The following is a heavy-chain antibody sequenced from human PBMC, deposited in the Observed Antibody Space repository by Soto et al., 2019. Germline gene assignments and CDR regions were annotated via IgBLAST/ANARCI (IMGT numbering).Heavy chain of an antibody. Sequence: QVTLKEPGPVLVKPTETLTLTCTVSWFSLSNARMGVSWIRQPPGKALEWLAHIFWNDETAYSTSLKTRLTISKNTSKSQVVLTMADMDPADTATYDCARTVARMDLEYRGQGTLVTVSS. J-gene: IGHJ4*02. CDR1: WFSLSNARMG. V-gene: IGHV2-26*02. CDR3: ARTVARMDLEY. D-gene: IGHD2-8*01. CDR2: IFWNDET.